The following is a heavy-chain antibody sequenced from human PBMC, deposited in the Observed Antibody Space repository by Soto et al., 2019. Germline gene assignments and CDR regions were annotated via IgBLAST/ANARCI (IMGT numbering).Heavy chain of an antibody. J-gene: IGHJ3*01. CDR2: IVSRSDGGAI. V-gene: IGHV3-15*07. Sequence: EVQLVESGGGFVKPGGSLRLSCAASGFTFTSAWMNWVRQAPGKGLEWVARIVSRSDGGAIDYAAPVRGRFTISRDDSKNTLSLQMNSLKVEDTGIYFCTTATKLNAGEQVSGAFDVWGQGTMVTASS. CDR3: TTATKLNAGEQVSGAFDV. D-gene: IGHD6-25*01. CDR1: GFTFTSAW.